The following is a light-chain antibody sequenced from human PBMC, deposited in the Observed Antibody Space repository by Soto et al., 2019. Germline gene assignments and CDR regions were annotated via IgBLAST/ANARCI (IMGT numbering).Light chain of an antibody. CDR1: SSDIGGHNY. CDR3: SSYTTSTSLGV. V-gene: IGLV2-14*01. Sequence: QPVLTQPASVSGSPGQSITISCTGTSSDIGGHNYVSWYQQHPGKAPKLMIYEVSNRPSGVSNRFSGSKSGNTASLTISGLQAEDEADYYCSSYTTSTSLGVFGTGTKVTVL. CDR2: EVS. J-gene: IGLJ1*01.